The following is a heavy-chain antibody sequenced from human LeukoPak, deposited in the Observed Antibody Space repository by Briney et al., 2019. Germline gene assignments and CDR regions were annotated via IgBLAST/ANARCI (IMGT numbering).Heavy chain of an antibody. D-gene: IGHD3-22*01. J-gene: IGHJ4*02. CDR2: ISYDGSNE. Sequence: GGSLRLSCAASGFTFSGYAMHWVRQAPGKGLEWVALISYDGSNEYYADSVRGRFTISRDNSKNTLYLQMNSLRAEDTAVYYCGRVKYYYDRRAPIPHWGREPLATVPP. CDR3: GRVKYYYDRRAPIPH. CDR1: GFTFSGYA. V-gene: IGHV3-30*04.